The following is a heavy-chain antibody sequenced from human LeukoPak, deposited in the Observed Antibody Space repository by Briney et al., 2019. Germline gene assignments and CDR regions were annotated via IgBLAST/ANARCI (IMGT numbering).Heavy chain of an antibody. D-gene: IGHD1-26*01. CDR3: ARHLEGVGSGTYEAWFGP. Sequence: SETLSLTCTVSGGSISSYYGSWIRQPPGKGLEWIGYIYYSGSTNYTPSLESRATISVATSKNKFSLKVASVTAADTAVYYCARHLEGVGSGTYEAWFGPWGQGTLVTVSS. CDR1: GGSISSYY. J-gene: IGHJ5*02. CDR2: IYYSGST. V-gene: IGHV4-59*08.